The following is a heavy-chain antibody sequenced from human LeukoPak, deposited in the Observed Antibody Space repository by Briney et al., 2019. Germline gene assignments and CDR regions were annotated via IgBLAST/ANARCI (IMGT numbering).Heavy chain of an antibody. D-gene: IGHD3-10*01. J-gene: IGHJ4*02. V-gene: IGHV3-30*02. CDR3: ATVGEECGDLYYFDK. CDR2: IRFDGSNK. CDR1: GFTFSSHG. Sequence: GGSLRLSCAASGFTFSSHGMHWVRQAPGKGLEWVAFIRFDGSNKNYADSVKGRFTISRDNSKKTLFLQMNSLRREDTAVYYCATVGEECGDLYYFDKWGQGTLVIVST.